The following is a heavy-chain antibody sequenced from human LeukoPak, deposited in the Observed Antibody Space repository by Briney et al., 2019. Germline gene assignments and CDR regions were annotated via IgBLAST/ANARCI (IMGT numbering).Heavy chain of an antibody. D-gene: IGHD4-11*01. V-gene: IGHV4-61*02. Sequence: PSETLSLTCTVSGGSISSGSYYWSWIRQPAGKGLEWIGRIYTSGSTNYNPSLKSRVTISVDTSKNQFSLRLSSVTAADTAVYYCARDSPPEYSNYGYFDLWGRGTLVTVSS. J-gene: IGHJ2*01. CDR1: GGSISSGSYY. CDR3: ARDSPPEYSNYGYFDL. CDR2: IYTSGST.